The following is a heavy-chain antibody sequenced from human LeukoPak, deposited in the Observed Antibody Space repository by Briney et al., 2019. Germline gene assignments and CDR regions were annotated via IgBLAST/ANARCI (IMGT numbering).Heavy chain of an antibody. J-gene: IGHJ5*02. D-gene: IGHD6-13*01. CDR1: GGTFSNYP. V-gene: IGHV1-69*13. Sequence: SVKVSCKTSGGTFSNYPISWVRQAPGQGLEWMGGIIPIFDTPNYAQKFQGRVTITADESTSTAYMELSSLRSEDTAVYYCAREIAAAGTIWFDPWGQGTLVTVSS. CDR2: IIPIFDTP. CDR3: AREIAAAGTIWFDP.